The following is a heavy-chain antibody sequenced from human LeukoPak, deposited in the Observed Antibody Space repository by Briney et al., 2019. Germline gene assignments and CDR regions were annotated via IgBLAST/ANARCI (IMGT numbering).Heavy chain of an antibody. CDR2: ISTSGTPV. Sequence: GGSLRLSCTASGFTFDSYTMNWVSQAPGKGLEWVSYISTSGTPVYYADSVKGRFTISRDNAKNSLYLQMNTLRAEDTAVYYCARDALYSYGMDVWGQGTTVTVSS. CDR3: ARDALYSYGMDV. CDR1: GFTFDSYT. J-gene: IGHJ6*02. V-gene: IGHV3-48*04.